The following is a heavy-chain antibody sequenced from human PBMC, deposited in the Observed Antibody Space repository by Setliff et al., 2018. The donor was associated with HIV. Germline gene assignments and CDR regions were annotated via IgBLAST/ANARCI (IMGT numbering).Heavy chain of an antibody. D-gene: IGHD5-12*01. CDR2: IIPIFGTT. V-gene: IGHV1-69*13. CDR1: GGTFRSYA. Sequence: SVKVSCKASGGTFRSYAFSWVRQAPGQGLEWMGRIIPIFGTTNYAQKFQGRVTITADDYMSTVYLELTSLRSEDTAVYFCARRVSYATSGYSLGYWGQGTLVTVSS. J-gene: IGHJ4*02. CDR3: ARRVSYATSGYSLGY.